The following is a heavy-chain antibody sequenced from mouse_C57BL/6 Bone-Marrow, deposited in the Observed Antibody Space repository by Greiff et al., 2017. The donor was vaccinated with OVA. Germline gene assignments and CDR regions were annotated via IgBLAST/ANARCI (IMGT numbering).Heavy chain of an antibody. Sequence: VQLQESGAELVKPGASVKMSCKASGYTFTTYPIEWMKQNHGKSLEWIGNFHPYNDDTKYNEKFKGKATLTVGKSSSTVYLELSRLTSDDSAVYYCARSVYDGYYFWFAYWGQGTLVTVSA. CDR2: FHPYNDDT. J-gene: IGHJ3*01. CDR1: GYTFTTYP. D-gene: IGHD2-3*01. V-gene: IGHV1-47*01. CDR3: ARSVYDGYYFWFAY.